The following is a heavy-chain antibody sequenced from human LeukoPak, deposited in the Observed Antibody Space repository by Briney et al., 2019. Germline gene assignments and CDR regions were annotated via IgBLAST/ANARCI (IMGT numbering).Heavy chain of an antibody. CDR3: AREFGYNKRIDS. CDR2: ISSSGSYL. CDR1: GYSFTTYS. V-gene: IGHV3-21*06. Sequence: GGSLRLSCAASGYSFTTYSMNWVRRAPGKGLEWVSSISSSGSYLYYADSVKGRFTISRDNAWNSLYLQMSGLRVEDTAVYYCAREFGYNKRIDSWGQGILVTVSS. J-gene: IGHJ4*02. D-gene: IGHD5-24*01.